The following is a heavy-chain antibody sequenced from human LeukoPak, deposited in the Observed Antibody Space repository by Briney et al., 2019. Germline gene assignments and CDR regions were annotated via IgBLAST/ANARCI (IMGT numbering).Heavy chain of an antibody. V-gene: IGHV3-7*03. CDR3: ARNNGMDV. J-gene: IGHJ6*02. Sequence: GGSLRLSCAASGFTLNNAWMSWVRQVPGRGPEWVANVNRDGSETYYLDSVKGRFTISKDNAKNSLYQQMNSLRAEDTALYHCARNNGMDVWGQGTTVIVSS. CDR1: GFTLNNAW. CDR2: VNRDGSET.